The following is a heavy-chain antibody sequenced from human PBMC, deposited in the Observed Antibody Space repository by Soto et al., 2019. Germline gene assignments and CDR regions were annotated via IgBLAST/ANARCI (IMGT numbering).Heavy chain of an antibody. CDR1: GFTFSSYW. V-gene: IGHV3-7*01. CDR3: ARDRTSTIFGVVVAAKNYYYYYYMDV. D-gene: IGHD3-3*01. J-gene: IGHJ6*03. CDR2: IRQDGSEK. Sequence: EVQLVESGGGLVQPGGSLRLSCAASGFTFSSYWMSWVRQAPGKGLEWVANIRQDGSEKYYVDSVKGRFTISRDNAKNSLYLQMNSLRAEDTAVYYCARDRTSTIFGVVVAAKNYYYYYYMDVWGQGTTVTVSS.